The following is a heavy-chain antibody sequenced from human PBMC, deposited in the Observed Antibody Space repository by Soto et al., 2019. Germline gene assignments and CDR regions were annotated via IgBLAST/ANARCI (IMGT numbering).Heavy chain of an antibody. Sequence: GGSLRLSCAASGFTFSDYDMSWIRQAPGKGLEWVSYISSSGSTIYYADSVKGRFTISRDNAKNSLYLQMNSLRAEDTAVYYCARDFTILGNNWFDPWGQGTLVTVSS. CDR2: ISSSGSTI. D-gene: IGHD2-2*02. CDR1: GFTFSDYD. V-gene: IGHV3-11*01. CDR3: ARDFTILGNNWFDP. J-gene: IGHJ5*02.